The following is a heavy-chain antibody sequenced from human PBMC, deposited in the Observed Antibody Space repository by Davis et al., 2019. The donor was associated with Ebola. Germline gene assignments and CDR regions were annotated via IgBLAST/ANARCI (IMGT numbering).Heavy chain of an antibody. V-gene: IGHV5-51*01. Sequence: GGSLRLSCKTSGYDFTSYLIGWVRQVPGKGLEWMGIISPGDSDTRFSPSIQGQVTISADTSITTAYLQWSSLKASDTAIYYCARQNDYSNFDAFDIWGQGTMVTVSS. CDR3: ARQNDYSNFDAFDI. CDR1: GYDFTSYL. D-gene: IGHD4-11*01. J-gene: IGHJ3*02. CDR2: ISPGDSDT.